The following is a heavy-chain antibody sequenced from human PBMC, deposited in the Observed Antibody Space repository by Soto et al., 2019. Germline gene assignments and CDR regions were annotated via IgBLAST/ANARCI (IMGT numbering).Heavy chain of an antibody. Sequence: QVQLVESWGGVVQPGRSLRLSCAASGFTFSSDGMHLVRQAPGKGLEWVALISYDGNNKHYADSVKGRFTISRDNSKNTLLLQMNSLRAEDTSVYYCAKDSYSYGPFEHWGQGTLVTVSS. CDR1: GFTFSSDG. J-gene: IGHJ4*02. V-gene: IGHV3-30*18. CDR2: ISYDGNNK. CDR3: AKDSYSYGPFEH. D-gene: IGHD5-18*01.